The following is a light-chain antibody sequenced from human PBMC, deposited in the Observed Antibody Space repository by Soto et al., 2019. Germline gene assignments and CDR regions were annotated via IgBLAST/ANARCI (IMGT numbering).Light chain of an antibody. CDR3: SSYSSSSTRYV. V-gene: IGLV1-40*01. CDR2: ANS. Sequence: QSVLTQPPSVSGAPGQRVTISCTGSSSNIGAGYDVHWYQQLPGTAPKVLIYANSNRPSGVPDRFSGSKSGNTASLTISGLQAEDEADYYCSSYSSSSTRYVFGTGTKVTVL. CDR1: SSNIGAGYD. J-gene: IGLJ1*01.